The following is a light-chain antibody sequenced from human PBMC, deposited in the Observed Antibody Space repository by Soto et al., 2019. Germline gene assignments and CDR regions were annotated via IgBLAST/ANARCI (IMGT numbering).Light chain of an antibody. CDR3: CSYAGDLAL. J-gene: IGLJ2*01. Sequence: QSALTQPRSVYGSPGQSFTISCTGTSSDVGGYDFVSWYQQHPGKAPKLMIPDVIKRPSGVPDRFSGSKSGNTASLTISGLQAEDEADYYCCSYAGDLALFGGGTKVTV. V-gene: IGLV2-11*01. CDR1: SSDVGGYDF. CDR2: DVI.